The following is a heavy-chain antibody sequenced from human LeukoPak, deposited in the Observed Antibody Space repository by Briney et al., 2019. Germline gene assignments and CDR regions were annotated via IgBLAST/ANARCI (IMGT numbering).Heavy chain of an antibody. Sequence: TGGSLRLSRAASGFTVSDNYMSWVRQAPGKGLEWVSVMYSGGDTYYANSVKGRFTFSRDISKNTLYLQMNGLRTEDTAMYYCARDAPQVPAAGVLASWGQGTLVTVSS. CDR1: GFTVSDNY. V-gene: IGHV3-53*01. CDR2: MYSGGDT. J-gene: IGHJ5*02. CDR3: ARDAPQVPAAGVLAS. D-gene: IGHD6-13*01.